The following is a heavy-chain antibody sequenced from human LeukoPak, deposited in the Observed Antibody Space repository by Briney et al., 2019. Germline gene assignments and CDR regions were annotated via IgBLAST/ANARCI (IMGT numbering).Heavy chain of an antibody. V-gene: IGHV3-72*01. D-gene: IGHD6-19*01. CDR3: AIFWYTSGWYPDC. CDR1: GFTFSDHY. J-gene: IGHJ4*02. Sequence: PGGSLRLSCAASGFTFSDHYMDWVRQAPGKGLERVGLTRNKANKYTTEYAASVKGRFTISRDDSKNSLYLQMNSLKSEDTAVYYCAIFWYTSGWYPDCWGQGTLVTVSS. CDR2: TRNKANKYTT.